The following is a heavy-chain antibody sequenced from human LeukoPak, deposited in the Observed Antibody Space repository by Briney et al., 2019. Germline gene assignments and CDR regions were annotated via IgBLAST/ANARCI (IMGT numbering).Heavy chain of an antibody. D-gene: IGHD2-15*01. V-gene: IGHV3-7*01. CDR3: ARKGRKSRGVDIVRKKETGYYYMDV. J-gene: IGHJ6*03. CDR2: IKQDGSEK. Sequence: GRSLRLSCAASGFIFSSYWMSWVRQGPGKGLERVANIKQDGSEKYYVYSVKGRFTISRDNAKNSLYLQMNSLRAEDTAVYYCARKGRKSRGVDIVRKKETGYYYMDVWGKGTTVTVSS. CDR1: GFIFSSYW.